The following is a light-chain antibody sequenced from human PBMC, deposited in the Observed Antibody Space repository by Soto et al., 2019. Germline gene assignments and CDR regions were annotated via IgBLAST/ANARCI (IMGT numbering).Light chain of an antibody. Sequence: QSPATLSVSPGRRATLSCRASQSVSSNLAWYQQKPGQAPRLLIYGASRRATGIPDRFSGGGSGTDFTLTISRLEPEDVAVDYCQQYGTSPPMTFGQGTRLDIK. J-gene: IGKJ5*01. CDR2: GAS. CDR3: QQYGTSPPMT. V-gene: IGKV3-20*01. CDR1: QSVSSN.